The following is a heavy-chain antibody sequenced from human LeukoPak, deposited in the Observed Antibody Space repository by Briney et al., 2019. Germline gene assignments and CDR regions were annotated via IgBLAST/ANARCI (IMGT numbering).Heavy chain of an antibody. J-gene: IGHJ4*02. CDR3: ARDRLSRYSYGYYFDY. D-gene: IGHD5-18*01. Sequence: SVKVSCKASGGTFSSYAISWVRQAPGQGLEWMGRIIPILGIANYAQKFQGRVTITADKSTSTAYMELSSLRSEDTAVYYCARDRLSRYSYGYYFDYWGQGTLVTVSS. CDR2: IIPILGIA. V-gene: IGHV1-69*04. CDR1: GGTFSSYA.